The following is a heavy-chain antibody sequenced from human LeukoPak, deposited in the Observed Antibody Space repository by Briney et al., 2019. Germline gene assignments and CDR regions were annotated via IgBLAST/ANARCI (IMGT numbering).Heavy chain of an antibody. J-gene: IGHJ4*02. CDR3: ARTTVAGAFVPGY. V-gene: IGHV4-39*01. CDR1: GGSISSSSYY. Sequence: SETLSLTCTVSGGSISSSSYYWGWIRQPPGKGLEWIGSIYYSGSTYYNPSLKSRVTISVDTSKNQFSLKLSSVTAADTAVYYCARTTVAGAFVPGYWGQGTLVTVSS. CDR2: IYYSGST. D-gene: IGHD6-19*01.